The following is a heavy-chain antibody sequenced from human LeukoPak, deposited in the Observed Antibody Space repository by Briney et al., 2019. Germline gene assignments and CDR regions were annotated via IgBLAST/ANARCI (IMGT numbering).Heavy chain of an antibody. CDR3: ATDLTYYYDSSGYYRY. D-gene: IGHD3-22*01. CDR2: FDPEDGET. J-gene: IGHJ4*02. CDR1: GYTLTELS. Sequence: ASVKVSCKVSGYTLTELSMHWVQQAPGKGLEWMGGFDPEDGETIYAQKFQGRVTMTEDTSTDTAYMELSSLRSEDTAVYYCATDLTYYYDSSGYYRYWGQGTLVTVSS. V-gene: IGHV1-24*01.